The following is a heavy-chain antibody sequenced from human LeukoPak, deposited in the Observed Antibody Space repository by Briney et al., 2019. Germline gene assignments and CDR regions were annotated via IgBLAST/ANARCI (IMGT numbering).Heavy chain of an antibody. D-gene: IGHD4-17*01. CDR1: GYSFTSYW. Sequence: GESLKISCKGSGYSFTSYWIGWVRQMPGKGLEWMGLIYPGDSDTRYSPSFQGQVTISADKSISTAYLQWSSLKASDTAMYYCASNPGEKPIYGDNGYGMDVWGQGTTVTVSS. J-gene: IGHJ6*02. CDR2: IYPGDSDT. CDR3: ASNPGEKPIYGDNGYGMDV. V-gene: IGHV5-51*01.